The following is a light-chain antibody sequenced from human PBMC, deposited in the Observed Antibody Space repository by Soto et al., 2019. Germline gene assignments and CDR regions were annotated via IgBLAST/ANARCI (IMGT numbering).Light chain of an antibody. CDR1: QGIRSA. CDR3: QQYNSYSET. Sequence: IQLTQSPSSLSASVGDRVTITCRASQGIRSALGWYQQKPGKVPKLLIYAASTLQSGVPSRFSGSGFGTEFTLTISSLQPDDFATYYCQQYNSYSETFGQGTKVDIK. V-gene: IGKV1-17*01. J-gene: IGKJ1*01. CDR2: AAS.